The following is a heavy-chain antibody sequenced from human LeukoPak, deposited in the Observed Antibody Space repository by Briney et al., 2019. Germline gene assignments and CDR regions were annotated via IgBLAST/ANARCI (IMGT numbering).Heavy chain of an antibody. CDR1: SGSISSGDYY. V-gene: IGHV4-30-4*08. J-gene: IGHJ4*02. CDR3: ASIFGVVIDFDY. D-gene: IGHD3-3*02. CDR2: IYYSGST. Sequence: PSETLSLTCTVSSGSISSGDYYWSWIRQPPGKGLEWIGYIYYSGSTYYNPSLKSRVTISVDTSKNQFSLKLSSVTAADTAVYYCASIFGVVIDFDYWGQGTLVTVSS.